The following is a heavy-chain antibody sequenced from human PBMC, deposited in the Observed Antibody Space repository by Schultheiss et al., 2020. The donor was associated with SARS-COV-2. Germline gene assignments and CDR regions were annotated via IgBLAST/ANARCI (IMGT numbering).Heavy chain of an antibody. J-gene: IGHJ4*02. CDR2: TRNKANSYTT. V-gene: IGHV3-72*01. Sequence: GGSLRLSCGASGFSFSNHAMTWVRQAPGKGPEWVGRTRNKANSYTTEYAASVKGRFTISRDDSKSTAYLQMNSLKTEDTAVYYCTSGSSGWYRVGWGQGTLVTVSS. CDR1: GFSFSNHA. D-gene: IGHD6-19*01. CDR3: TSGSSGWYRVG.